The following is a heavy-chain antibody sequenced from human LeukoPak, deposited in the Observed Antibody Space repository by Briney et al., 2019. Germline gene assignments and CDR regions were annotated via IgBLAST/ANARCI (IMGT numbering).Heavy chain of an antibody. Sequence: GRSLSLSCAASGFTLSDYAVHWVRQAPGKGLEWVAMIWYDGSNIYYADSVKGRFTISRDNSKNTVSLQMNSLRVEDTAVYYCARDWMGSTRPAGDCWGQGTLVTVSS. D-gene: IGHD2/OR15-2a*01. J-gene: IGHJ4*02. V-gene: IGHV3-33*01. CDR3: ARDWMGSTRPAGDC. CDR1: GFTLSDYA. CDR2: IWYDGSNI.